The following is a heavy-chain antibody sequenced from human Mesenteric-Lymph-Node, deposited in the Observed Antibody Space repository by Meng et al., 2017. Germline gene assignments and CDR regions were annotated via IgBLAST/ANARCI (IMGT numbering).Heavy chain of an antibody. V-gene: IGHV1-18*01. CDR2: ISAYNGNT. Sequence: QAELVQCGGEVKKPGASLKVSCKASGYTFTNYGITWVRQAPGQGLEWMGLISAYNGNTNYAQTLQGRVTMTTDTSKSTAYMEPRSLRSDDTAVYYCARVEVGITSGDYWGQGTLVTVSS. D-gene: IGHD1-26*01. J-gene: IGHJ4*02. CDR3: ARVEVGITSGDY. CDR1: GYTFTNYG.